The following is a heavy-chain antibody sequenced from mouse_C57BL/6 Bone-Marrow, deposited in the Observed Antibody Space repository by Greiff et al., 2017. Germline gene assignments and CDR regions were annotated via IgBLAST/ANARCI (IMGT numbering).Heavy chain of an antibody. CDR3: TRFSTTVVEGAWFAY. J-gene: IGHJ3*01. D-gene: IGHD1-1*01. Sequence: VQLQQSGTVLARPGASVKMSCKTSGYTFTSYWMHWVKQRPGQGLEWIGAIYPGNSDTSYNQKFKGKAKLTAVTSASTAYMELSSLTNEDSAVYYGTRFSTTVVEGAWFAYWGQGTLVTVSA. CDR2: IYPGNSDT. V-gene: IGHV1-5*01. CDR1: GYTFTSYW.